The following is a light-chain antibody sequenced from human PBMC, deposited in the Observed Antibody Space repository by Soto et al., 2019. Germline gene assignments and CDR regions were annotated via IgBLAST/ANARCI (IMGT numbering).Light chain of an antibody. Sequence: EIVLTQSLGSLSLSPGQRATLSCRASQSVDTTFFAWYQKKPGQAPRLLIQGASKRATGIPDRFSGSGSGTDFTLIISRLEPEDFAVYYCQQYMSSVTFGQGTKVEIK. CDR3: QQYMSSVT. CDR1: QSVDTTF. V-gene: IGKV3-20*01. J-gene: IGKJ1*01. CDR2: GAS.